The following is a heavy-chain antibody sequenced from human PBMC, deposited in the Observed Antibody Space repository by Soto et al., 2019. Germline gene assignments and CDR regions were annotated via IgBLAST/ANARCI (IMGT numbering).Heavy chain of an antibody. J-gene: IGHJ4*02. Sequence: GGSLRLSCAASGFTFSNYGMHWVRQAPGKGLEWVALIWFDGSNTYYADSVKGRFTISRDNSKNALYLQMNSLRVEDTAVYYCARGFCGGGTCYDYWGQGSRVTVSS. CDR3: ARGFCGGGTCYDY. V-gene: IGHV3-33*01. CDR1: GFTFSNYG. D-gene: IGHD2-15*01. CDR2: IWFDGSNT.